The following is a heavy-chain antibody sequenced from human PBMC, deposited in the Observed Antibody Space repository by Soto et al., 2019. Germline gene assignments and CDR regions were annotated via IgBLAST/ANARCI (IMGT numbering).Heavy chain of an antibody. CDR1: GFTFGDYA. Sequence: SLSLSCTASGFTFGDYAMSWVRQAPGRGLEWVGFIRSKAHGGTSEYAASVKARFTISRDDSKSIAYLQMNSLKTEDTAVYYCSRALDSSGYYLNPYWGQGTMVTV. CDR3: SRALDSSGYYLNPY. D-gene: IGHD3-22*01. J-gene: IGHJ1*01. CDR2: IRSKAHGGTS. V-gene: IGHV3-49*04.